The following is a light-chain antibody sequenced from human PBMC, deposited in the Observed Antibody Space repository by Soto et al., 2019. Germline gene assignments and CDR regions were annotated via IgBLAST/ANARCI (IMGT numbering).Light chain of an antibody. CDR2: DAS. CDR3: QHMRT. J-gene: IGKJ5*01. Sequence: AIQMTQSPSSLSASVGDRVTITCRASQGSRNDVGWYQQKPGKAPKFLIYDASTLESGVPSRFRGSGFGTEFSLTISSLQPDDFGSYSCQHMRTFGQGTRLEIK. V-gene: IGKV1-13*02. CDR1: QGSRND.